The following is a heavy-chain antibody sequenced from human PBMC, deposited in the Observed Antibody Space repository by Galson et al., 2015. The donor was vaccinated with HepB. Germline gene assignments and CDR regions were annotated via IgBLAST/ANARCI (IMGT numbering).Heavy chain of an antibody. Sequence: SLRLSCAASGFTFSSHYMHWVRQAPGKGLVWVSRINHDGSGTNYADSVKGRFTISRDNAKNTLYLQMNSLRDEDTAVYFCARDRVDVCSSINCYRGSDPWGQGTLVTVSS. D-gene: IGHD2-2*01. J-gene: IGHJ5*02. V-gene: IGHV3-74*01. CDR2: INHDGSGT. CDR3: ARDRVDVCSSINCYRGSDP. CDR1: GFTFSSHY.